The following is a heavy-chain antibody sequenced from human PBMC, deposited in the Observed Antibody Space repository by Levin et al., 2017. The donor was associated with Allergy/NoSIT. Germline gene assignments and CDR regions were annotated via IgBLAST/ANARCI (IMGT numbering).Heavy chain of an antibody. J-gene: IGHJ4*02. D-gene: IGHD2-2*01. V-gene: IGHV6-1*01. CDR1: GDSVSNQTAD. CDR3: ARGILVAPPAAKLAFDS. Sequence: SQTLSLTCAISGDSVSNQTADWNWVRQSPSRGLEWLGRTYYRSKWFSDYAISVKSRMTISPDTSKNQFSLQLTSVTPEDTAVYYCARGILVAPPAAKLAFDSWGQGTLVTVSS. CDR2: TYYRSKWFS.